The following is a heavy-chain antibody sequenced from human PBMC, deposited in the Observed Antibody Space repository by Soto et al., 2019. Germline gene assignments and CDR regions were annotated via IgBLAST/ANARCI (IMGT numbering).Heavy chain of an antibody. J-gene: IGHJ4*02. CDR2: ISFDGGDE. CDR3: VIFCGGVCDNH. CDR1: GFDFSSHA. V-gene: IGHV3-30-3*01. D-gene: IGHD2-21*02. Sequence: ESGGGVGQPGRSLRLSCAASGFDFSSHAMHWVRQPPGKGPEWLATISFDGGDEFYADSVKGRFTISRDNSKSTLFLQMNSLTAEDTATYYCVIFCGGVCDNHWGPGTLVAVSS.